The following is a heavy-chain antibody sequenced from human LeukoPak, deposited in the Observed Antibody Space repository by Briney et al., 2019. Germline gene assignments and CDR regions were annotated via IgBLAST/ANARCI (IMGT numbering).Heavy chain of an antibody. CDR2: IIPIFGTA. J-gene: IGHJ4*02. CDR3: AREGSGLPSDY. D-gene: IGHD3-10*01. CDR1: GGTFSSYA. V-gene: IGHV1-69*13. Sequence: SVKVSCKASGGTFSSYAISWVRQAPGQGLEWMGGIIPIFGTANYAQKFQGRVTITADESTSTAYMELRSLRSDDTAVYYCAREGSGLPSDYWGQGTLVTVSS.